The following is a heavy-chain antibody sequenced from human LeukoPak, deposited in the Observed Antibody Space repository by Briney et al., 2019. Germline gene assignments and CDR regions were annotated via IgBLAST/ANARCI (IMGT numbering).Heavy chain of an antibody. Sequence: SETLSLTCTVSGGSISSGGYYWSWIRQPPGKGLEWIGHIYHSGSTYYNPSLKSRVTISVDTSKNQFSLKLSSVTAADTAVYYCARLGPQKLGHFDYWGQGTLVTVSS. CDR3: ARLGPQKLGHFDY. CDR2: IYHSGST. V-gene: IGHV4-61*08. CDR1: GGSISSGGYY. D-gene: IGHD7-27*01. J-gene: IGHJ4*02.